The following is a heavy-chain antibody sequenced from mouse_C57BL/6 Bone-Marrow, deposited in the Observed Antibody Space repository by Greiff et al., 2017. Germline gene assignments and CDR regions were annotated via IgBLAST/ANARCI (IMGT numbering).Heavy chain of an antibody. CDR2: INDGCSYT. V-gene: IGHV5-4*01. CDR1: GFTFSSYA. Sequence: EVQLVESGGGLVKPGGSLKLSCAASGFTFSSYAMSWVRQTPEKRLAWVATINDGCSYTYSPDNVKGRFTISRDNTKNNMHLQMSHLKSEDTDMYDCARDSYYGRRLNYWGQGTTLTVSS. CDR3: ARDSYYGRRLNY. D-gene: IGHD1-1*01. J-gene: IGHJ2*01.